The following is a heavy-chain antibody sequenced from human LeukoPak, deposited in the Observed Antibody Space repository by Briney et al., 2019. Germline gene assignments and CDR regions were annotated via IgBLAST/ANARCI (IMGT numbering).Heavy chain of an antibody. CDR1: GGSINSGSYY. Sequence: SETLSLTCTVSGGSINSGSYYWSWIRQPAGKGLEWIGRIYRSGRTNYNPSLKSRVTISVDTSKNQFSLKLSSVTAADTAVYYCARVKDPYYDSSDYYYYWFDPWGQGTLVTVSS. D-gene: IGHD3-22*01. V-gene: IGHV4-61*02. CDR2: IYRSGRT. J-gene: IGHJ5*02. CDR3: ARVKDPYYDSSDYYYYWFDP.